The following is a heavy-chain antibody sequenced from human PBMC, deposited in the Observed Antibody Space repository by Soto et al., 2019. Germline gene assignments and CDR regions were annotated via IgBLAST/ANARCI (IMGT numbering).Heavy chain of an antibody. J-gene: IGHJ4*02. CDR3: AHRQFTFGGDISADY. V-gene: IGHV2-5*02. D-gene: IGHD3-16*02. CDR2: IYWDDDK. CDR1: GFSLSTSGVG. Sequence: QITLKESGPTLMKPTQTLTLTCTFSGFSLSTSGVGVGWIRQPPGKALEWLALIYWDDDKRYSPSLKSRLTITKDASKNQVVLTMTNMDPVDTATYYCAHRQFTFGGDISADYWGQGTLVTVSS.